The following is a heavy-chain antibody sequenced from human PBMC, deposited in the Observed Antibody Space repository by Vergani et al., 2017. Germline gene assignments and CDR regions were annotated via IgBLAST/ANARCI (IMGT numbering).Heavy chain of an antibody. J-gene: IGHJ5*02. V-gene: IGHV1-2*02. CDR2: INPNSGGT. Sequence: QVQLVQSGTEVKKPGASVKVSCEASGYTFTGHYLHWVRQAPGQGLEWMGSINPNSGGTNYAQKFQGRLTMTRETSISTVYMDLSSLKSDDTATYYCARDSRRTSYCGPVRNWFDPWGQGTLVIVSS. CDR1: GYTFTGHY. D-gene: IGHD4-23*01. CDR3: ARDSRRTSYCGPVRNWFDP.